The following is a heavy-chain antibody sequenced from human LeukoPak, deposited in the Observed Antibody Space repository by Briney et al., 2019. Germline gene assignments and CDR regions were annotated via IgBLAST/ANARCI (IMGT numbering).Heavy chain of an antibody. CDR2: IYYSGST. CDR3: ARGRYCSGGSCSGAFDY. J-gene: IGHJ4*02. CDR1: GGSISSYY. Sequence: PSETLSLTCTVSGGSISSYYWSWVRQPPGKGLEWIGYIYYSGSTNYNPSLKSRVTISVDTSKNQFSLKVSSVTAADTAVYYCARGRYCSGGSCSGAFDYWGQGTLVTVSS. V-gene: IGHV4-59*01. D-gene: IGHD2-15*01.